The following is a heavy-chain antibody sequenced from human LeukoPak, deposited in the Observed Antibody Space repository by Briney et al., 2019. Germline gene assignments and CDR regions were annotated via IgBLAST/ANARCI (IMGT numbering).Heavy chain of an antibody. Sequence: HSGLSLRLACAASAYTFSIYGMNWVRQAPGKGLGWVAIIWYDGSNTYFAESVMGRFGISRDNFKNIVYLQMNSLKIEDTGVYYCARAGIVNALDYWGQGAQVTVSP. CDR3: ARAGIVNALDY. CDR1: AYTFSIYG. D-gene: IGHD2/OR15-2a*01. CDR2: IWYDGSNT. V-gene: IGHV3-33*01. J-gene: IGHJ4*02.